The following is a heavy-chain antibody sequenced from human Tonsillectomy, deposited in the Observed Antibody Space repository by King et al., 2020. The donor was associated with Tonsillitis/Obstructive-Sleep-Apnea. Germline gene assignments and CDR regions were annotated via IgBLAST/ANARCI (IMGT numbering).Heavy chain of an antibody. CDR1: GGSISSISYY. J-gene: IGHJ6*03. Sequence: QLQESGPGLVKPSETLSLPCTVPGGSISSISYYWGWIRQPPGKGLEWIGSIYYSGSTYYNPSLKSRVTISVDTSKNQFSLKLSSVTAADTAVYYCAIQQYYYYYMDVWGKGTTVTVSS. CDR2: IYYSGST. V-gene: IGHV4-39*01. CDR3: AIQQYYYYYMDV.